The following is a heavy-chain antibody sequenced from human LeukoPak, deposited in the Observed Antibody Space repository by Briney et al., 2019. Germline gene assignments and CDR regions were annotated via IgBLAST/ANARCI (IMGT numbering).Heavy chain of an antibody. J-gene: IGHJ4*02. CDR1: GGTFSSYA. D-gene: IGHD3-22*01. V-gene: IGHV1-69*13. CDR2: IIPIFGTA. Sequence: SVKVSCKASGGTFSSYAISWVRQAPGQGLEWMGGIIPIFGTANYAQKFQGRVTITADESTSTAYMELSSLRSEDTAVYYCARGGNYYYDSSSPWGADYWGQGTLVTVSS. CDR3: ARGGNYYYDSSSPWGADY.